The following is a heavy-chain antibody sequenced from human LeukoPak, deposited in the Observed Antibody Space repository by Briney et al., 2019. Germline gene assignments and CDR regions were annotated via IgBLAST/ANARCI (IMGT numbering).Heavy chain of an antibody. V-gene: IGHV1-2*02. Sequence: ASVKVSCKASGYTFTSYYMHWVRQAPGQGLEWMGWINPNSGGTNYAQKFQGRVTMTRDTSISTAYMELSRLRSDDTAVYYCARECYCSGGSCYSQWFDPWGQGTLVTVSS. J-gene: IGHJ5*02. CDR1: GYTFTSYY. D-gene: IGHD2-15*01. CDR2: INPNSGGT. CDR3: ARECYCSGGSCYSQWFDP.